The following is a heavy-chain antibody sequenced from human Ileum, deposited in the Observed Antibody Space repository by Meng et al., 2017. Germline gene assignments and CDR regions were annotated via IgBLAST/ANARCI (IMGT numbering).Heavy chain of an antibody. Sequence: QVRLPESGPGLVRPAETLSLICTVSGGSVSSDGFQWGWVRQPPGKGLEWIGYASTNYNPSLKSRVTISLDTSKNQFSLELSSVTAADTAVYYCARDHWGSLDYWGQGILVTVSS. CDR2: AST. J-gene: IGHJ4*02. CDR1: GGSVSSDGFQ. CDR3: ARDHWGSLDY. V-gene: IGHV4-61*08. D-gene: IGHD7-27*01.